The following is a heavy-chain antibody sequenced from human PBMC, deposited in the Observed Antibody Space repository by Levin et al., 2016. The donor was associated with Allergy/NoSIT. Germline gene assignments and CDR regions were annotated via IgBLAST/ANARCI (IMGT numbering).Heavy chain of an antibody. V-gene: IGHV3-7*03. CDR3: VTTSDSSYVN. J-gene: IGHJ4*02. Sequence: GESLKISCAASGFTFSNYWVTWVRQVPGKGLEWVANIKEDGSVREYVDSVEGRFTISRDNAKNSLYLQMNSLRAEDTAVYYCVTTSDSSYVNWGQGTLVTVSS. CDR1: GFTFSNYW. CDR2: IKEDGSVR. D-gene: IGHD2-21*02.